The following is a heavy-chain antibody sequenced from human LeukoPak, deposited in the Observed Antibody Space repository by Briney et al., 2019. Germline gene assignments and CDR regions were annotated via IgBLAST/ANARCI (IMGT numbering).Heavy chain of an antibody. CDR2: INPNSGGT. D-gene: IGHD6-13*01. J-gene: IGHJ4*02. CDR1: GYTFTGYY. Sequence: GASVKVSCKASGYTFTGYYMHWVRQAPGQGLEWMGWINPNSGGTNYAQKFQGRVTMTRDTSISTAYMELSRLRSDDTAVYYCARAFSSWTRGHEYYFDYWGQGTLVTVSS. V-gene: IGHV1-2*02. CDR3: ARAFSSWTRGHEYYFDY.